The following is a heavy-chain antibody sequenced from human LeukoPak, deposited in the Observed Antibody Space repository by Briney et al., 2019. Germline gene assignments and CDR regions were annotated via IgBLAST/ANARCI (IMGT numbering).Heavy chain of an antibody. J-gene: IGHJ5*02. D-gene: IGHD5-24*01. CDR3: ARDCRDGYNGCPWFDP. Sequence: SQTLSLTCTVSGGSISSGSYYWSWIRQPAGKGLEWIGRIYTSGSTNYNPSLKGRVTISVDTSKNQFSLKLSSVTAADTAVYYCARDCRDGYNGCPWFDPWGQGTLVTVSS. V-gene: IGHV4-61*02. CDR2: IYTSGST. CDR1: GGSISSGSYY.